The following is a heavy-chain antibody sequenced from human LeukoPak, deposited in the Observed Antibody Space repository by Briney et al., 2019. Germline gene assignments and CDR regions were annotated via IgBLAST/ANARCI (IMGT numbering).Heavy chain of an antibody. D-gene: IGHD1-1*01. CDR3: ARDVGKKPDY. Sequence: GGSLRLSCAASGFTFSSYWMHWVRQAPGKGLVWVSGISSDGTGTTYTDSVKGQFTISRDNTKNTLYLQLNNLRAEDTAVYYCARDVGKKPDYWGQGTLVTVSS. V-gene: IGHV3-74*01. CDR2: ISSDGTGT. CDR1: GFTFSSYW. J-gene: IGHJ4*02.